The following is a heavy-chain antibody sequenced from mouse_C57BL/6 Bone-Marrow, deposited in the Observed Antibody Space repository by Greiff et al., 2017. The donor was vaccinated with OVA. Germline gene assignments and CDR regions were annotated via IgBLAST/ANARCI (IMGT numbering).Heavy chain of an antibody. V-gene: IGHV2-4*01. CDR2: IWRGGST. Sequence: VQLQQSGPGLVQPSQSLSITCTVSGFSLTSYGVHWVRQPPGKGLEWLGVIWRGGSTDYNAAFISRLSISKDNSKSQVFFKMNSLQADDTAIYYFAKKRDYDPHYFDYWGQGTTLTVSS. D-gene: IGHD2-4*01. CDR3: AKKRDYDPHYFDY. J-gene: IGHJ2*01. CDR1: GFSLTSYG.